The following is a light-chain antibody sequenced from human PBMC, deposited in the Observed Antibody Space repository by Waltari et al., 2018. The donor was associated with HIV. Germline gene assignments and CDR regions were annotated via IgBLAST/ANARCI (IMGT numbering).Light chain of an antibody. CDR3: SSYAGSSTLM. Sequence: QSALTQPPSASGSPGQSVTISCTGTSSDVGGYNFVSWYQQHPGKAPKLWIFEATKRPSGVPDRFSGSKSGNTASLTVSGLQAEDEADYYCSSYAGSSTLMFGGGTKLTVL. J-gene: IGLJ3*02. V-gene: IGLV2-8*01. CDR2: EAT. CDR1: SSDVGGYNF.